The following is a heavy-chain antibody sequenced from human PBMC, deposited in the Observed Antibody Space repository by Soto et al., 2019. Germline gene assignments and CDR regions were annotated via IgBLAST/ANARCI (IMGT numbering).Heavy chain of an antibody. D-gene: IGHD1-26*01. CDR1: GFTFSNAW. CDR3: ATGGLGLDY. CDR2: IKSKVDGETL. Sequence: EVQMVESGGGSVKPGGSLRLSCIASGFTFSNAWMNWVRRAPGKGLYWVGRIKSKVDGETLDYAAPVKGRFTISRDDSKNTVYLQMNSLKMEDTAVYYCATGGLGLDYWGQGTLVTVSS. J-gene: IGHJ4*02. V-gene: IGHV3-15*01.